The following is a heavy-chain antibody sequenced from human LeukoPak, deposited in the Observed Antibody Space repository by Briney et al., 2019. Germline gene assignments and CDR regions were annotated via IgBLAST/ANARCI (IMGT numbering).Heavy chain of an antibody. Sequence: GGSLRLSCAASGFTFSSYSMNWVRQAPGKGLEWDSSISSSSSYIYYADSVKGRFTISRDNAKNSLYLQMNSLRAEDTAVYYCARVLIQWLAQVDYWGQGTLVTVSS. CDR3: ARVLIQWLAQVDY. CDR1: GFTFSSYS. CDR2: ISSSSSYI. D-gene: IGHD6-19*01. V-gene: IGHV3-21*01. J-gene: IGHJ4*02.